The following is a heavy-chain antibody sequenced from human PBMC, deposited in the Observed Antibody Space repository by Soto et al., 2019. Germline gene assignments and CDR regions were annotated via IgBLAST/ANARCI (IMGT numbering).Heavy chain of an antibody. CDR1: GFTFSSYA. D-gene: IGHD3-3*01. J-gene: IGHJ4*02. Sequence: GGSLRLSCAASGFTFSSYAMSWVRQAPGKGLEWVSAISGSGGSTYYADSVKGRFTISRDNSKNTLYLQMNSLRAEDTAVYYCAKDEVGRFLECLPPYDFDYWGQGTLVTVSS. CDR3: AKDEVGRFLECLPPYDFDY. CDR2: ISGSGGST. V-gene: IGHV3-23*01.